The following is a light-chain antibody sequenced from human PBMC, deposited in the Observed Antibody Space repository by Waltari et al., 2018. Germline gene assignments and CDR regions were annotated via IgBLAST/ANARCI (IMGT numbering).Light chain of an antibody. CDR1: SSTIGRNA. V-gene: IGLV1-36*01. CDR3: VAWDDSLNGPV. CDR2: YND. Sequence: QSVLTQPPSVSEAPRQRVTISCSGSSSTIGRNAVNWYQHLPGKAPKLLIYYNDLLPSGVSDRFSGSKSGTSGSLAISGLQSEDEANYYCVAWDDSLNGPVFGGGTRVTVL. J-gene: IGLJ3*02.